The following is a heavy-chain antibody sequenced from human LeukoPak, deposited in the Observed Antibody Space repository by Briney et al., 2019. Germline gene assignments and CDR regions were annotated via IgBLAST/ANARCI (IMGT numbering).Heavy chain of an antibody. CDR3: ARLSTTVAGDDY. Sequence: PGGSLRLSCAATGFTFSNYWMTWVRQAPGKGLEWVASVKQDGSEKSYVDSVKGRFTISRDNARNSLYLQMNSLRAEDTATYYCARLSTTVAGDDYWGQGTLVTVSS. D-gene: IGHD1-1*01. J-gene: IGHJ4*02. CDR1: GFTFSNYW. V-gene: IGHV3-7*01. CDR2: VKQDGSEK.